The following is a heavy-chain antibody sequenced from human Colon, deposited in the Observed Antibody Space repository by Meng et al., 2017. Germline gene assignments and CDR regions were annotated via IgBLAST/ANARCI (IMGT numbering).Heavy chain of an antibody. V-gene: IGHV4-30-2*06. CDR1: GDSVTTTLSS. D-gene: IGHD3-16*01. Sequence: QLQLQESGSRLVKPSQTLSLTCAVSGDSVTTTLSSWSWIRQSPGKGLEWIRNIYGNGYTYYSPSLRSRVTISVDRSNNQFSLNLNSVTAADTAVYFCARGYRGSTYFAYWGQGILVTVSS. J-gene: IGHJ4*02. CDR3: ARGYRGSTYFAY. CDR2: IYGNGYT.